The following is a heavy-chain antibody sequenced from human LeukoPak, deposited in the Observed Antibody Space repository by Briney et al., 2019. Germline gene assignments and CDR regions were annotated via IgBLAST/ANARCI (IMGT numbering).Heavy chain of an antibody. J-gene: IGHJ5*02. V-gene: IGHV1-69*13. CDR3: ARDLDCSSTSCYPKHPNWFDP. CDR1: GGTFSSYA. CDR2: IIPIFGTA. Sequence: SVKVSCRASGGTFSSYAISWVRQAPGQGLEWMGGIIPIFGTANYAQKFQGRVTITADESTSTAYMELSSLRSEDTAVYYCARDLDCSSTSCYPKHPNWFDPWGQGTLVTVSS. D-gene: IGHD2-2*01.